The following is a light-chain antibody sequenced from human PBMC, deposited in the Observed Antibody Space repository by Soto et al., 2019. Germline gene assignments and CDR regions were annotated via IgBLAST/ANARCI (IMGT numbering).Light chain of an antibody. CDR2: AAS. CDR1: QSISSY. CDR3: QQCYCILLT. V-gene: IGKV1-39*01. Sequence: DIHMTQSPYSVSASVGDRVTITCLASQSISSYLNWYQQKPGKAPKLLIYAASSLQSGVPSRFSGSGSGTDFTLTISSLQPEDFATYYCQQCYCILLTFCGVTKVDIK. J-gene: IGKJ4*01.